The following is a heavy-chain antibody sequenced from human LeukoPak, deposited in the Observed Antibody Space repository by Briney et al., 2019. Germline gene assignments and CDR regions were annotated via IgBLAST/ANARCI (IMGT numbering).Heavy chain of an antibody. CDR1: GFTFSSYA. V-gene: IGHV3-30-3*01. D-gene: IGHD5-24*01. CDR3: ARDGRDGGFDY. J-gene: IGHJ4*02. Sequence: GRSLRLSCAASGFTFSSYAMHWVRQAPGKGLEWVAVISYDGSNKYYADSVKGRFTISRDNSKNTLYLQMNSLGAEDTAVYYCARDGRDGGFDYWGQGTLVTVSS. CDR2: ISYDGSNK.